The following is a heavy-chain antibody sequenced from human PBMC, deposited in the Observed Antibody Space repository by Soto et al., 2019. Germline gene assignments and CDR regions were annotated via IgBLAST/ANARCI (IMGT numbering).Heavy chain of an antibody. CDR2: ISGSGGST. CDR1: GFTFSSYA. Sequence: GGPLRLSCAASGFTFSSYAMSWVRQAPGKGLEWVSAISGSGGSTYYADSVKGRFTISRDNSKNTLYLQMSGLTPEDTAFYYCARDQTGITTAGGGRIDHWGQGTLVTVSS. D-gene: IGHD6-13*01. V-gene: IGHV3-23*01. J-gene: IGHJ4*02. CDR3: ARDQTGITTAGGGRIDH.